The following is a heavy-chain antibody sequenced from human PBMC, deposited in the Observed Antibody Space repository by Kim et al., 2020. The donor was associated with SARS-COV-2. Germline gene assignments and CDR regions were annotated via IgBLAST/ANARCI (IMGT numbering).Heavy chain of an antibody. J-gene: IGHJ4*02. V-gene: IGHV3-64*01. Sequence: GGSLRLSCTASGFTFSNFAMHWVLQAPGKGLEDVATISSNGASTYYANAVKGRFTISRDNSKNTLYLQMGSLIAEDMAVYYCARARIRGFFDSSGYYFDYWGQGSLVTVSS. CDR3: ARARIRGFFDSSGYYFDY. CDR1: GFTFSNFA. D-gene: IGHD3-22*01. CDR2: ISSNGAST.